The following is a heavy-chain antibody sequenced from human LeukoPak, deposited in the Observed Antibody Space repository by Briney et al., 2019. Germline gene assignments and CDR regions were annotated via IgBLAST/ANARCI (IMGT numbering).Heavy chain of an antibody. CDR3: ARSIVPGTRKVDY. D-gene: IGHD2-2*01. CDR1: GGSISSSSYY. J-gene: IGHJ4*02. Sequence: PSETLSLTCTVSGGSISSSSYYWGWIRQPPGKGPEWIGSIYSNGDTYYNPSLKSRVTISVDTSKNQFSLKLRSVTAADTAVYYCARSIVPGTRKVDYWGQGTLVTVSS. CDR2: IYSNGDT. V-gene: IGHV4-39*01.